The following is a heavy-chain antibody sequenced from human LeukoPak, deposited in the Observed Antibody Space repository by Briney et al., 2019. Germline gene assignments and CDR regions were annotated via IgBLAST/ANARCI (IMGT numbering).Heavy chain of an antibody. V-gene: IGHV4-39*01. CDR2: IYYSGST. CDR3: GRLFKTLVPAANCIDY. J-gene: IGHJ4*02. D-gene: IGHD2-2*01. Sequence: SETLSLTCTVSGGSISSSSYYWGWIRQPPGKGLEWIGSIYYSGSTYYNPSLKSRVTISVDTSKNQFSLKLSSVTAADTAVYYCGRLFKTLVPAANCIDYWGQGTLVTVSS. CDR1: GGSISSSSYY.